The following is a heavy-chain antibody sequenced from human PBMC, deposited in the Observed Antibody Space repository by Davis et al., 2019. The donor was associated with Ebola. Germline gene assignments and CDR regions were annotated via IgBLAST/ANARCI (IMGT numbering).Heavy chain of an antibody. CDR2: INRSGST. CDR1: GGSFSGYY. V-gene: IGHV4-34*01. J-gene: IGHJ5*02. Sequence: PSETLSLTCAVYGGSFSGYYWSWIRQPPGKGLEWIGEINRSGSTNYNPSLKSRVTISVDTSKNQFSLKLSSVTAADTAVYYCARRWSYSSSWLKNWFDPWGQGTLVTVSS. D-gene: IGHD6-13*01. CDR3: ARRWSYSSSWLKNWFDP.